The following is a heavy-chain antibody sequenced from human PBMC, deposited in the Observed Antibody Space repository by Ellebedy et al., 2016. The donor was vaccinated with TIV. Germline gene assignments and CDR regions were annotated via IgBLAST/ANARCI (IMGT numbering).Heavy chain of an antibody. J-gene: IGHJ3*02. Sequence: AASVKVSCKASGYTFTGYYMHWVRQAPGQGLEWMGWINPNSGGTNYAQKFQGRVTMTRDTSISTAYMELSRLRSDDTAVYYCARDIGWFGEYTPPAFDIWGQGTMVTVSS. D-gene: IGHD3-10*01. CDR1: GYTFTGYY. CDR3: ARDIGWFGEYTPPAFDI. V-gene: IGHV1-2*02. CDR2: INPNSGGT.